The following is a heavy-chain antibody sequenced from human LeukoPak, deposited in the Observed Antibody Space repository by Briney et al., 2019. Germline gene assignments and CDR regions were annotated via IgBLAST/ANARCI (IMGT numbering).Heavy chain of an antibody. CDR3: ARAGYSYGKPFDY. V-gene: IGHV4-34*01. CDR1: GGSFSGYY. J-gene: IGHJ4*02. D-gene: IGHD5-18*01. Sequence: PSETLSLTCAVYGGSFSGYYWSWIRQPPGKGLEWIGEINHSGSTNYNPSLKSRVTISVDTSKNQFSLKLSSVTAADTAVYYCARAGYSYGKPFDYWGRGTLVTVSS. CDR2: INHSGST.